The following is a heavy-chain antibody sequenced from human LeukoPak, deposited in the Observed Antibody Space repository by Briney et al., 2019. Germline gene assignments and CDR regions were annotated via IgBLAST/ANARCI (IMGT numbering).Heavy chain of an antibody. CDR2: IIPIFGTA. J-gene: IGHJ4*02. D-gene: IGHD4-23*01. Sequence: ASVKVPCKASGGSFSIYAINWVRQAPGQGLEWMGGIIPIFGTANYAQKFQDRVTITAVESMSTVYMELSSLRSEDTAVYYCARGWLAETTVVTPYNYWGQGTLVTVSS. CDR1: GGSFSIYA. V-gene: IGHV1-69*13. CDR3: ARGWLAETTVVTPYNY.